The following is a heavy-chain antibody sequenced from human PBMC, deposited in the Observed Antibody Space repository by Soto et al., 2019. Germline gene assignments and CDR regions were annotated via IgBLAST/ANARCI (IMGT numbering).Heavy chain of an antibody. CDR2: TYYRSKWYN. D-gene: IGHD3-10*01. CDR3: ARVHGSGSYILRAFDI. J-gene: IGHJ3*02. Sequence: PSQTLSLTCAISGDSVSSNSAAWNWIRQSPSRGLEWLGRTYYRSKWYNDYAVSVKSRITINPDTSKNQFSLQLNSVTPEDTAVYYCARVHGSGSYILRAFDIWDQGTMVTVSS. V-gene: IGHV6-1*01. CDR1: GDSVSSNSAA.